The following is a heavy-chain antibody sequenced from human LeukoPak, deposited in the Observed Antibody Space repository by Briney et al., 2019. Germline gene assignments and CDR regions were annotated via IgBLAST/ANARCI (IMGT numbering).Heavy chain of an antibody. Sequence: GGSLRLSCAASAFTFSSYGMHWVRQAPGKGLEWVAFIRYDGSNKYYADSVKGRFTISRDNSKNTLYLQMNSLRAEDTAVYYCARPYGSGSYSYYYYMDVWGKGTTVTISS. V-gene: IGHV3-30*02. J-gene: IGHJ6*03. CDR2: IRYDGSNK. CDR1: AFTFSSYG. CDR3: ARPYGSGSYSYYYYMDV. D-gene: IGHD3-10*01.